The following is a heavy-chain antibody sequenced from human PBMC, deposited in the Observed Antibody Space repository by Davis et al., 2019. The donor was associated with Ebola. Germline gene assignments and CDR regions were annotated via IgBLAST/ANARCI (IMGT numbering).Heavy chain of an antibody. D-gene: IGHD2/OR15-2a*01. V-gene: IGHV3-23*01. J-gene: IGHJ3*01. CDR2: ISKSGRDT. CDR3: VKDTSNIWFDV. CDR1: GFTFDDYA. Sequence: GGSLRLSCAASGFTFDDYAMHWVRQAPGKGLEWVSTISKSGRDTNYADSVKGRFTISRDNSKNTLHLQMNSLRVEDTAMYYCVKDTSNIWFDVWGQGTLVTVSA.